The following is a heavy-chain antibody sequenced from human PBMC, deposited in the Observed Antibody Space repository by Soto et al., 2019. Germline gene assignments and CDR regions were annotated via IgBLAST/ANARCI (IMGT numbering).Heavy chain of an antibody. Sequence: QITLKESGPTLVKPTQTLTLTCTFSAFSLSTGGVGVGWIRQPPGKALEWLALIYWGDDKRYSPSLRSRLTISKDTSKNQVVLTMTNMDPVDTATYYCIQSRCGGDCLQSYASYYYYGMDVWGQGTTVTVSS. V-gene: IGHV2-5*02. CDR2: IYWGDDK. CDR1: AFSLSTGGVG. J-gene: IGHJ6*02. CDR3: IQSRCGGDCLQSYASYYYYGMDV. D-gene: IGHD2-21*02.